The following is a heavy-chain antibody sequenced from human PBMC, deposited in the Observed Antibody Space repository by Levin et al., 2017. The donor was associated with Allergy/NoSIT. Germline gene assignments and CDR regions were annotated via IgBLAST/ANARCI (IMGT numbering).Heavy chain of an antibody. CDR1: GFTFSSNW. CDR2: IKEDGTTK. CDR3: AGESGSFSGWEY. V-gene: IGHV3-7*01. Sequence: SGGSLRLSCGASGFTFSSNWMSWVRQAPGKGPEWVAHIKEDGTTKLYVDSVKGRFTISRDNAQNLLFLQMNSLRVEDTAVYYCAGESGSFSGWEYWGQGTLVTVSS. J-gene: IGHJ4*02. D-gene: IGHD1-26*01.